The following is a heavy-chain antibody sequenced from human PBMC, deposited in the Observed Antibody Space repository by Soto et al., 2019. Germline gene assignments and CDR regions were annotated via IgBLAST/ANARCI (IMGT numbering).Heavy chain of an antibody. V-gene: IGHV3-48*02. CDR1: GFTFSAFS. D-gene: IGHD3-22*01. J-gene: IGHJ6*02. CDR3: ARYDSSGYYWPYYYYGMDV. Sequence: GGSLRLSCAGSGFTFSAFSMNWVRQAPGKGLEWISYIYGSSSTMYYADSVKGRFSISRDNAKSSLYLQMNNLTHEDTAVYYCARYDSSGYYWPYYYYGMDVWGQGTTVTVSS. CDR2: IYGSSSTM.